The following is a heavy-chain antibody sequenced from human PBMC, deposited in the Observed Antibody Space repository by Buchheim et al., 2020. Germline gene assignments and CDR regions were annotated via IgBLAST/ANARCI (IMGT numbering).Heavy chain of an antibody. CDR2: MNPNSGNT. Sequence: QVQLVQSGAEVKKPGASVKVSCKASGYTFTSYDINWVRQATGQGLEWMGWMNPNSGNTGYAQKFQGRVTMTRNTSISTAYMELSSLRSEDTAVYYCAREGSCSGGSCSRRTYYYYGMDVWGQGTT. J-gene: IGHJ6*02. V-gene: IGHV1-8*01. D-gene: IGHD2-15*01. CDR3: AREGSCSGGSCSRRTYYYYGMDV. CDR1: GYTFTSYD.